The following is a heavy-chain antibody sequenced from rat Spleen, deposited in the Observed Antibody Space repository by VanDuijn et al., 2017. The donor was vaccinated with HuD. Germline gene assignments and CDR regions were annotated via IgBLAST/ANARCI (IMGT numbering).Heavy chain of an antibody. CDR1: GNSIANGYR. J-gene: IGHJ3*01. V-gene: IGHV3-3*01. CDR3: ARSDGTHYYLPFAY. Sequence: EVQLQESGPGLVKPSQSLSLTCSVTGNSIANGYRWNWIRRFPGSKLEWMGYINSAGSTNYNPSLKSRLSITRDTSKNQFFLQVNSVSTEDTATYYCARSDGTHYYLPFAYWGQGTLVTVSS. CDR2: INSAGST. D-gene: IGHD1-12*02.